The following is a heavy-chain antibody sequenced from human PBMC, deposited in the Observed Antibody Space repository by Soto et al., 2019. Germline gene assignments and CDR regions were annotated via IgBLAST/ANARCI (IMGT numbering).Heavy chain of an antibody. J-gene: IGHJ5*02. CDR1: GYTFTRSG. CDR2: ISAYNGNT. CDR3: ATDLYYYDSSGPP. D-gene: IGHD3-22*01. V-gene: IGHV1-18*01. Sequence: ASVKVSCKASGYTFTRSGISWVRQAPGQGLEWMGWISAYNGNTNYAQKLQGRVTITTDTSTSTAYMELSSLRSEDTAVYYCATDLYYYDSSGPPWGQGTLVTVSS.